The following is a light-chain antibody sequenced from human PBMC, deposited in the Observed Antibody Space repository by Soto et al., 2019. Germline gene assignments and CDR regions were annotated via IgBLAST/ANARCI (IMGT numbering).Light chain of an antibody. CDR1: QAISSY. Sequence: DIQLTQSPSFLSASVGDRVTITCRASQAISSYLAWYQQKPGKAPKLLMYAALTLQRGVPSRFSGRGAGTDFTLTISSLQPEDFATYLCEPHNSYPHTSGGGTKVEIK. J-gene: IGKJ4*01. CDR3: EPHNSYPHT. CDR2: AAL. V-gene: IGKV1-9*01.